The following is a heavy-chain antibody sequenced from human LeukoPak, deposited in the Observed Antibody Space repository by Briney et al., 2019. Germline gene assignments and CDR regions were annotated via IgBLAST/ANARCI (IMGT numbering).Heavy chain of an antibody. Sequence: GRSLRLSCAASGFSFNEYAIHWVRQAPGKGLEWVSGISWNSASIGYADSVKGRFTISRDNAKNTLYLQMNSLRAEDTAVYYCVRASGSYYYFDYWGQGTLVTVSS. V-gene: IGHV3-9*01. CDR1: GFSFNEYA. J-gene: IGHJ4*02. CDR3: VRASGSYYYFDY. CDR2: ISWNSASI. D-gene: IGHD1-26*01.